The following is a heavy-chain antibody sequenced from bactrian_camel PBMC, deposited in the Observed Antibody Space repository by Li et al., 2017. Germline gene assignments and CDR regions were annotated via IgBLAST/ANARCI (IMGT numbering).Heavy chain of an antibody. Sequence: HVQLVESGGGSVQAGGSLRLSCAASGYTSSSYWMGWFRQVPGKEREGVATINPDGGETWYAVTVKGRFAISRDNAKNTVHLRLNSLKTEDTAMYYRTTGESNWVRVKEINYWGQGTQVTVS. J-gene: IGHJ4*01. CDR2: INPDGGET. V-gene: IGHV3S1*01. CDR3: TTGESNWVRVKEINY. CDR1: GYTSSSYW. D-gene: IGHD8*01.